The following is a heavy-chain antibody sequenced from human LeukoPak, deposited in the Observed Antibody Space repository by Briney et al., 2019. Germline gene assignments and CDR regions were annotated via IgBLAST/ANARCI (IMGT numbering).Heavy chain of an antibody. J-gene: IGHJ4*02. V-gene: IGHV1-69*01. CDR3: ARDGNYSGSYPYYFDY. CDR2: IIPIFGTA. Sequence: GSSVTVSCKASGGTFSSYAISWVRQAPGQGLEWMGGIIPIFGTANYAQKFQGRVTITADESTSTAYMELSSLRSEDTAVYYCARDGNYSGSYPYYFDYWGQGTLVTVSS. D-gene: IGHD1-26*01. CDR1: GGTFSSYA.